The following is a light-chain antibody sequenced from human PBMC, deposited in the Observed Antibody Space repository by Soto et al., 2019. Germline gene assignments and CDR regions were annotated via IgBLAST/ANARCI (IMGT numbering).Light chain of an antibody. J-gene: IGKJ5*01. CDR3: QQYGSSPIT. CDR1: QSVSSSY. V-gene: IGKV3-20*01. Sequence: EIVLTQSPGTLSLSPGERATLSCRASQSVSSSYLAWYPQKPRQAPRLLIYGASSRATGIPDRFSGSGSGTDFTLTISRLEPEDFAVYYCQQYGSSPITFGRGTRLEIK. CDR2: GAS.